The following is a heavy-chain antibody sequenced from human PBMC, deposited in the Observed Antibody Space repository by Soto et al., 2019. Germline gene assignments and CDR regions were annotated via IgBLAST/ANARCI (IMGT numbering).Heavy chain of an antibody. D-gene: IGHD6-13*01. CDR3: ARDRRAAAANIYYYYGMDL. V-gene: IGHV3-21*01. J-gene: IGHJ6*02. CDR2: ISSSSSYI. CDR1: GFTFSSYS. Sequence: GVSLRLSCAASGFTFSSYSMNWVRQAPGKGLEWVSSISSSSSYIYYADSVKGRFTISRDNAKNSLYLQMNSLRAEDTAVYYCARDRRAAAANIYYYYGMDLWGQGTTVTVS.